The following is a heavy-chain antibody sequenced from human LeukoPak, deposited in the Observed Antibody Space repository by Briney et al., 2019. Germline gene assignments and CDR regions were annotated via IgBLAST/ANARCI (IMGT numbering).Heavy chain of an antibody. CDR2: INHSGST. Sequence: SETLSLTCAVYGGSFSGYYWSWIRQPPGKGLEWIGEINHSGSTNHNPSLKSRVTISVDTSKNQFSLKLSSVTAADTAVYYCARGQGSGSYYKDYYYYMDVWGKGTTVTVSS. CDR1: GGSFSGYY. V-gene: IGHV4-34*01. J-gene: IGHJ6*03. D-gene: IGHD3-10*01. CDR3: ARGQGSGSYYKDYYYYMDV.